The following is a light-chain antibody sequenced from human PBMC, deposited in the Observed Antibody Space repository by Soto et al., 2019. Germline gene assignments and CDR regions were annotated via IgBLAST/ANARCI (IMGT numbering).Light chain of an antibody. CDR1: QSVSRY. V-gene: IGKV3-11*01. Sequence: EIVFTQSPATLSLSPGERATLSCRASQSVSRYLAWYQQKPGQAPRLLIYDASNRATGIPARFSGSGSGTDFTLTISSLEPEDFAVYYCQQYNNWPPLTFGQGTRLEIK. CDR2: DAS. CDR3: QQYNNWPPLT. J-gene: IGKJ5*01.